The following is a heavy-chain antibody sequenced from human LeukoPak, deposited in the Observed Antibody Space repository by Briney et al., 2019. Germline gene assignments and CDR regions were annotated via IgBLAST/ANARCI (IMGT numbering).Heavy chain of an antibody. Sequence: GRSLRLSCAASGFTVSSNYMSWVRQAPGKGLEWVSVIYSGGSTYYADSVKGRFTISRDNSKNTLYLQMNSLRAEDTAVYYCARVGQQLARGDAFDIWGQGTMVTVSS. CDR1: GFTVSSNY. V-gene: IGHV3-53*01. J-gene: IGHJ3*02. CDR3: ARVGQQLARGDAFDI. CDR2: IYSGGST. D-gene: IGHD6-13*01.